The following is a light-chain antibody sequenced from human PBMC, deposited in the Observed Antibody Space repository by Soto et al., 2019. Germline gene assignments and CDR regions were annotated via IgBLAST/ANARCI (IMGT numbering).Light chain of an antibody. CDR2: TVS. CDR1: QSVSNY. J-gene: IGKJ4*01. Sequence: DIQMTQSPSSLAASVGDRVTITCRASQSVSNYLNWYQQKPGKLPRLLIYTVSSLQNGVSSRFSGSGSGTEFTLTISSLQPDDFATYYCQQYNYYSALPFGGGTKVDI. V-gene: IGKV1-39*01. CDR3: QQYNYYSALP.